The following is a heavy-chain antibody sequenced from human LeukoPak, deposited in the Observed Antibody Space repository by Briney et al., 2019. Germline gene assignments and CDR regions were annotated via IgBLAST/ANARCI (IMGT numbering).Heavy chain of an antibody. CDR1: GGSFSGYY. D-gene: IGHD4-17*01. V-gene: IGHV4-34*01. CDR3: ARVGATVTTYFDY. J-gene: IGHJ4*02. Sequence: SETLSLTCAVYGGSFSGYYWSWIRQPPGKGLEWIGEINHSGSTNYNPSLKSRVTISVDKSKNQFSLKLSSVTAADTAVYYCARVGATVTTYFDYWGQGTLVTVSS. CDR2: INHSGST.